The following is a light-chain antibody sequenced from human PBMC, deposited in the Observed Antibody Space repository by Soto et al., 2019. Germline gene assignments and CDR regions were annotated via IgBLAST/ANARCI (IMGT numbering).Light chain of an antibody. CDR3: QVWDSSTV. V-gene: IGLV3-9*01. J-gene: IGLJ3*02. CDR2: RDS. CDR1: NIGNKN. Sequence: SYELTQPLSVSVALGQTARITCGGNNIGNKNVHWYQQKPGQAPVLVIYRDSNRPSRIPERFSGSNSGNTATLTISRAQAGDEADYYCQVWDSSTVFGGGTKLTVL.